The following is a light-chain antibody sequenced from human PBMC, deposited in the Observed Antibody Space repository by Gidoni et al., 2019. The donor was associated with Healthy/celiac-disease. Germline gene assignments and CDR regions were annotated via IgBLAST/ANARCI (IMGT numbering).Light chain of an antibody. CDR3: QQNYSYPWT. J-gene: IGKJ1*01. CDR1: QSISSY. Sequence: AIRMTQSPSSLSASTGDRVTITCRASQSISSYLAWYQQKPGKAPKLLIYAASTLQSGVPSRFSGSGSGTDFTLTISCLQSEDFATYYCQQNYSYPWTFGQGTKVEIK. V-gene: IGKV1-8*01. CDR2: AAS.